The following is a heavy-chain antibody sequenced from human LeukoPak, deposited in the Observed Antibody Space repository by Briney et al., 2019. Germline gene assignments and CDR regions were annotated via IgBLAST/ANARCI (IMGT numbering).Heavy chain of an antibody. CDR2: INHSGST. CDR1: GGSITSYY. CDR3: ARGRQWLAP. V-gene: IGHV4-34*01. J-gene: IGHJ5*02. Sequence: PSETLSLTCTVSGGSITSYYWSWIRQPPGKGLEWIGEINHSGSTNYNPSLKSRVTISVDTSKNQFSLKLSSVTAADTAVYYCARGRQWLAPWGQGTLVTVSS. D-gene: IGHD6-19*01.